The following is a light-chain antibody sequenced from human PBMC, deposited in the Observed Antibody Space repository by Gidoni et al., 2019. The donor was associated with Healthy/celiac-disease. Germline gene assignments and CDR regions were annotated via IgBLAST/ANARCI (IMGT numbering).Light chain of an antibody. CDR3: QQYNSSPLT. J-gene: IGKJ4*01. V-gene: IGKV1-5*03. Sequence: DIQMTQSPSTLSASVGDRVTITCRASQSISSWLAWYQQKPGKAHKLLIYKASSLESGVPSRFSGSGSGTEVTLTISSLQPDDFATYYCQQYNSSPLTFGGGTKVEIK. CDR1: QSISSW. CDR2: KAS.